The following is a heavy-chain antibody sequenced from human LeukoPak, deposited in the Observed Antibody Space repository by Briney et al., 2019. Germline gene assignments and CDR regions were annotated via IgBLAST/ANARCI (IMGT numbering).Heavy chain of an antibody. D-gene: IGHD5-12*01. CDR1: GFTFSSYE. CDR2: ISCSCSTI. V-gene: IGHV3-48*03. J-gene: IGHJ4*02. CDR3: ARDDKSGYD. Sequence: GGSLRLSRAASGFTFSSYEMNWVRQAPGKGLEWVSYISCSCSTIFYAESAKGRFPISRDIAKHSLYLPMNSLRAEDTAVYYCARDDKSGYDWGQGTLVTVSS.